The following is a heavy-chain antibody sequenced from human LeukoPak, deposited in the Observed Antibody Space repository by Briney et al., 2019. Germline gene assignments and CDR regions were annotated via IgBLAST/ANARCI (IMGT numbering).Heavy chain of an antibody. CDR3: ARWNSSSWLQYNWFDP. CDR2: IYYSGST. CDR1: GGSISSYY. J-gene: IGHJ5*02. Sequence: SETLSLTCTVSGGSISSYYWSWIRQPPGKGLEGIGYIYYSGSTNYNPSLKSRVTISVDTSKNQFSLKLSSVTAADTAVYYCARWNSSSWLQYNWFDPWGQGTLVTVSS. V-gene: IGHV4-59*08. D-gene: IGHD6-13*01.